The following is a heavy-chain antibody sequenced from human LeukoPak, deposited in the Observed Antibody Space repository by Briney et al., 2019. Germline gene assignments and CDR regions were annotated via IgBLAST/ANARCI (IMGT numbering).Heavy chain of an antibody. D-gene: IGHD5-18*01. CDR1: GDSVSSNSAA. CDR2: TYYRSKWYN. CDR3: ARVKLGGYSYGYYYYGMDV. V-gene: IGHV6-1*01. Sequence: SQTLSLTCAISGDSVSSNSAAWNWIRQSPSGGLEWLGRTYYRSKWYNDYAVSVKSRITINPDTSKNQFSMQLNSVTPEDTAVYYCARVKLGGYSYGYYYYGMDVWGQGTTVTVSS. J-gene: IGHJ6*02.